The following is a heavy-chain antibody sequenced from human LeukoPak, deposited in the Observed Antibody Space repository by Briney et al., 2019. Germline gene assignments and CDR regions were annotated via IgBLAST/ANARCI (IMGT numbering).Heavy chain of an antibody. V-gene: IGHV3-30*18. CDR2: ISYDGSNK. J-gene: IGHJ4*02. D-gene: IGHD3-9*01. CDR3: AEEGPYDILTGYLDY. CDR1: GFTFSSYG. Sequence: GRSLRLSCAASGFTFSSYGMHWVRQAPGKGLEWVAVISYDGSNKYYADSVKGRFTISRDNSKNTLYLQMNSLRAEDTAVYYCAEEGPYDILTGYLDYWGQGTLVTVSS.